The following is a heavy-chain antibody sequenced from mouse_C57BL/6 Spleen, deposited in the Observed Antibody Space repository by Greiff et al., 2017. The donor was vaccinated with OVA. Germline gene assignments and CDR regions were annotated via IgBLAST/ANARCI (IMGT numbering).Heavy chain of an antibody. V-gene: IGHV2-2*01. D-gene: IGHD2-4*01. CDR2: IWSGGST. CDR1: GFSLTSYG. CDR3: ARKGGDYDPFAY. J-gene: IGHJ3*01. Sequence: VKLVESGPGLVQPSQSLSITCTVSGFSLTSYGVHWVRQSPGKGLEWLGVIWSGGSTDYNAAFISRLSISKDNSKSQVFFKMNSLQADDTSIYYCARKGGDYDPFAYWGQGTLVTVSA.